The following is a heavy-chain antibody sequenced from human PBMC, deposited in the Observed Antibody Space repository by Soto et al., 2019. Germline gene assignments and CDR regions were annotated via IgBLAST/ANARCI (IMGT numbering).Heavy chain of an antibody. D-gene: IGHD3-10*01. CDR2: ISGSGGST. Sequence: GVSLRRSCAASAFTFSSYAMIWVRQAPGQGLEWVSAISGSGGSTYYADSVKGRFTISRDNSKNTLYLQMNSLRAEDTAVYYCAKARDPMVRGVKFDYWGQGTLVT. CDR1: AFTFSSYA. CDR3: AKARDPMVRGVKFDY. J-gene: IGHJ4*02. V-gene: IGHV3-23*01.